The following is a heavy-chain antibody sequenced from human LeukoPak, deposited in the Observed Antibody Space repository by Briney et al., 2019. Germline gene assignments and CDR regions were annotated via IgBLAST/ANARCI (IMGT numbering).Heavy chain of an antibody. CDR3: ARHGSVRSPLGP. V-gene: IGHV4-4*09. Sequence: SETLSLTCTVSGGSISSYYWSWIRQPPGKGLEWIGYIYATGSTNYNPSLKSRVTISVDTSKNQSSLNLRSVTAADTAVYYCARHGSVRSPLGPWGQGTLVTVSS. D-gene: IGHD3-10*01. J-gene: IGHJ5*02. CDR1: GGSISSYY. CDR2: IYATGST.